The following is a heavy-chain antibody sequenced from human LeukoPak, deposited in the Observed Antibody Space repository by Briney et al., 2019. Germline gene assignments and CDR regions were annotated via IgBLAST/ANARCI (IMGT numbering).Heavy chain of an antibody. CDR3: QCSGFDY. V-gene: IGHV3-23*01. J-gene: IGHJ4*02. Sequence: GGSLRLSCAVSGFTFSSYVMSWVRQAPGKGLEWVSGITGSGGSTYYAGSVKGRFTISRDDSKNTAYLQMNSLKTEDTAVYYCQCSGFDYWGQGTLVTVSS. CDR1: GFTFSSYV. CDR2: ITGSGGST. D-gene: IGHD6-19*01.